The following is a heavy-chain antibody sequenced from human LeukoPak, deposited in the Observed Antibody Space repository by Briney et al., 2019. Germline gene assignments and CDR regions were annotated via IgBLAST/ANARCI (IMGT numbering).Heavy chain of an antibody. CDR1: GFTVSSNY. Sequence: GGSLRLSCAASGFTVSSNYMSWVRRAPGKGLEWVSIIYSGGSTYYADSVKGRFTISRDDSKNTLYLQMNSLRAEDTAVYYCARDNVANDFWSLGWFDPWGQGTLVTVSS. CDR2: IYSGGST. CDR3: ARDNVANDFWSLGWFDP. J-gene: IGHJ5*02. V-gene: IGHV3-66*02. D-gene: IGHD3-3*01.